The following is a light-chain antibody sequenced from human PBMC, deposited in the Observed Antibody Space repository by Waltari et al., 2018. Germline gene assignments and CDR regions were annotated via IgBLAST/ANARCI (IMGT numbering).Light chain of an antibody. Sequence: DIQLTQSPSSLAGSVGDRVTLTCRASQDIGGYLNWYQQQPGRAPKLLIYKTSLLRTGVPSRFSGGASRTDYTLTITNLQPEDIATYYCQYYDNLPMFTFGPGTKVEIK. CDR1: QDIGGY. J-gene: IGKJ2*01. CDR2: KTS. CDR3: QYYDNLPMFT. V-gene: IGKV1-33*01.